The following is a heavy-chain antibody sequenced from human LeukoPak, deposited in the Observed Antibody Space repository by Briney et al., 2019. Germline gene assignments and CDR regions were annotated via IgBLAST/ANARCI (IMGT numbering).Heavy chain of an antibody. J-gene: IGHJ4*02. V-gene: IGHV3-30-3*01. CDR1: GFTFSSYA. CDR3: ARDLDY. Sequence: PGGSLRLSCAASGFTFSSYAMHWVRQAPGKGLEWVAVISYDGSNKYYADSVKGRFTISRDNSKNTLYLQMNSLRAEDTAAYYCARDLDYWGQGTLVTVSS. CDR2: ISYDGSNK.